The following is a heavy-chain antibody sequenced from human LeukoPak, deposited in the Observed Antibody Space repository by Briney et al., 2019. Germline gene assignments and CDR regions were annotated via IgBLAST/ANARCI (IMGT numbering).Heavy chain of an antibody. CDR2: IYTDGNT. Sequence: GGSLRLSCAAFEFTVSSNYMSWVRQAPGKGLGWVSVIYTDGNTYYADSVKGRFTISRDNSKNTVFLQMNSLRVEDTALYCCAREAWDYWGQGTLVTVSS. CDR1: EFTVSSNY. CDR3: AREAWDY. V-gene: IGHV3-66*01. J-gene: IGHJ4*02.